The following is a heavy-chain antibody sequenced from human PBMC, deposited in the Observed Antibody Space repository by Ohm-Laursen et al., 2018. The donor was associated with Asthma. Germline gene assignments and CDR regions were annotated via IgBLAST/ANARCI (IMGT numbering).Heavy chain of an antibody. CDR1: GFTITNYW. V-gene: IGHV3-74*01. Sequence: SLRLSCSASGFTITNYWMHWVRQAPGKGLVWVSRINGDGGIKSHADSVKGRFTISTDSAKNTLYLQMNSLRPEDTAVYYCASTSSYSYYYGMDVWGQGTTVTVSS. J-gene: IGHJ6*02. CDR3: ASTSSYSYYYGMDV. CDR2: INGDGGIK.